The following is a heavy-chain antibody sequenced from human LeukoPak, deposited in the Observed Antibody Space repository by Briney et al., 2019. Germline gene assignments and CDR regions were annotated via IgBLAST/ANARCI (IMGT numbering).Heavy chain of an antibody. CDR3: ARSYSLTAMVPFDC. V-gene: IGHV3-11*01. J-gene: IGHJ4*02. CDR2: ISSSGSTI. D-gene: IGHD5-18*01. CDR1: GFTFSDYY. Sequence: GGPLRLSCAASGFTFSDYYMSWIRQAPGKGLEWVSYISSSGSTIYYADSVKGRFTISRDNAKNSLYLQMNSLRAEDTAVYYCARSYSLTAMVPFDCWGQGTLVTVSS.